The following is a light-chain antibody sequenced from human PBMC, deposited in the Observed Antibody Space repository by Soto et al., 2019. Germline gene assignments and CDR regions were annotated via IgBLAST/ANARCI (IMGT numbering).Light chain of an antibody. Sequence: QSALTQPGSVSGSPGQSITISCTGTNSDVGGYNYVSWYQQHPGKAPKVIIYEVSNRPSGVSNRFSGSKSGNTASLTISGLQTEDEADYYCSSYTSGTTRVFGGGTKLTVL. J-gene: IGLJ3*02. V-gene: IGLV2-14*01. CDR3: SSYTSGTTRV. CDR2: EVS. CDR1: NSDVGGYNY.